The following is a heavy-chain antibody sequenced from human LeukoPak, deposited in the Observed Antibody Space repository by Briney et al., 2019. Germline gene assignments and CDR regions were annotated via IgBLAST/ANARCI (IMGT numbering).Heavy chain of an antibody. J-gene: IGHJ4*02. CDR2: INTDGSST. Sequence: GGSLRLSCAASGFTFSSYWMHWVRQAPGKGLVWVSYINTDGSSTTYGDSAKGRFTVSRDNAKNTLFLQMNSLRVEDTAVYYCARGTAATAGIDYWGQGTLVTVSS. CDR1: GFTFSSYW. V-gene: IGHV3-74*01. CDR3: ARGTAATAGIDY. D-gene: IGHD6-13*01.